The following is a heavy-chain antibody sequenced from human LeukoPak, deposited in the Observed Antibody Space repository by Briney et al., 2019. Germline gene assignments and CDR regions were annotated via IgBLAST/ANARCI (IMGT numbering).Heavy chain of an antibody. CDR1: GYTFTSYY. D-gene: IGHD3-22*01. CDR3: ARALDSSGYYSGYYFDY. Sequence: ASVKVSCKASGYTFTSYYMHWVRQAPGQGLEWMGIVNPSGGTTSYAQKFPGRVTLTRDTSTSKVYMELNGLRSEDTAVYYCARALDSSGYYSGYYFDYWGQGTLVTVSS. V-gene: IGHV1-46*03. CDR2: VNPSGGTT. J-gene: IGHJ4*02.